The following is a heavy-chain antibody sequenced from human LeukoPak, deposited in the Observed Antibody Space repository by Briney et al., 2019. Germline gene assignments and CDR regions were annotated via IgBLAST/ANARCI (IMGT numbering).Heavy chain of an antibody. CDR2: IIPVFETA. CDR3: AKWSGDRGALDL. J-gene: IGHJ3*01. Sequence: SVKVSCKASVGNFRTFAFTWVRQAPGQGLECLGGIIPVFETANYAQKFEGRVTMTADASTSTVHMELSGLRSEDTAVYYCAKWSGDRGALDLWGQGTMVTVSS. CDR1: VGNFRTFA. D-gene: IGHD7-27*01. V-gene: IGHV1-69*01.